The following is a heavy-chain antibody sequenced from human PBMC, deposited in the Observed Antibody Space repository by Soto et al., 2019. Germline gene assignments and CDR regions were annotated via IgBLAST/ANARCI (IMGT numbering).Heavy chain of an antibody. D-gene: IGHD2-8*01. V-gene: IGHV3-23*01. CDR3: AGRYGTNGVCYTNYYSYIDV. J-gene: IGHJ6*03. Sequence: EVQLLESGGGLVQPGGSLRLSCAASGFTFSTYAMSWVRQAPGKGLEWVSTITTSGGNTYYADSVQGRFTISRDNSKNTLYLQMNSLRAEDTAVYYCAGRYGTNGVCYTNYYSYIDVWGKGTTVTISS. CDR1: GFTFSTYA. CDR2: ITTSGGNT.